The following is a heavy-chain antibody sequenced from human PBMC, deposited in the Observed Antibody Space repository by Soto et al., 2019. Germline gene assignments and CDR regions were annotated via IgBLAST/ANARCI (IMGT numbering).Heavy chain of an antibody. J-gene: IGHJ6*02. Sequence: GGSLRLSCAASGFTFSSYWMHWVRQAPGKGPLWVSRIKSDGSNEYYADSVKGRFTISRDNSKNTLYLQMNSLRAEDTAVDYSARDGEVGYGMDVWGQGTTVTVSS. CDR2: IKSDGSNE. CDR3: ARDGEVGYGMDV. CDR1: GFTFSSYW. V-gene: IGHV3-74*01.